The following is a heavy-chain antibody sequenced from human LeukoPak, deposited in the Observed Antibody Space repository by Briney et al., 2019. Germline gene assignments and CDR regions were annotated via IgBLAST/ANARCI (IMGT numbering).Heavy chain of an antibody. CDR2: ISGSGGST. D-gene: IGHD3-9*01. V-gene: IGHV3-23*01. J-gene: IGHJ3*02. Sequence: GGSLRLSCEASGFTFSSYAMSWVRQAPGKGLEWVSAISGSGGSTYYADSVKGRFTISRDNSKNTLYLQMNSLRAEDTAVYYCAKDSYYDILTGYYRGAFDIWGQGTMVTVSS. CDR1: GFTFSSYA. CDR3: AKDSYYDILTGYYRGAFDI.